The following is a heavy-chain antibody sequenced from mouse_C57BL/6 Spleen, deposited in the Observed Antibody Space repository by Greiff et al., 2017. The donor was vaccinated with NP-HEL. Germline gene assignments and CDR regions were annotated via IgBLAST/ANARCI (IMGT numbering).Heavy chain of an antibody. CDR1: GFTFSDYY. J-gene: IGHJ2*01. CDR3: ARGYFDY. CDR2: INYDGSST. V-gene: IGHV5-16*01. Sequence: EVQWVESEGGLVQPGSSMKLSCTASGFTFSDYYMAWVRQVPEKGLEWVANINYDGSSTYYLDSLKSRFIISRDNAKNILYLQMSSLKSEDTATYYCARGYFDYWGQGTTLTVSS.